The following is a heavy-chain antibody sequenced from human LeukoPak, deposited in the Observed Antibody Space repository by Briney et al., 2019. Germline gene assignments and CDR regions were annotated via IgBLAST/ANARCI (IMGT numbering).Heavy chain of an antibody. D-gene: IGHD3-22*01. CDR1: GFTSSSYG. J-gene: IGHJ4*02. CDR2: IRYDGSNK. CDR3: AKDLPYYYDSSGCYSE. Sequence: PGGSLRLSCAASGFTSSSYGMHWVRQAPGKGLEWVAFIRYDGSNKYYADSVKGRFTISRDNSKNTLYLQMNSLRAEDTAVYYCAKDLPYYYDSSGCYSEWGQGTLVTVSS. V-gene: IGHV3-30*02.